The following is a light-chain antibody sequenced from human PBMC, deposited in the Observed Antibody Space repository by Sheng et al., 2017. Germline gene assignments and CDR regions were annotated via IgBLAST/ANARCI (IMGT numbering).Light chain of an antibody. CDR1: TSNIGNNNF. CDR3: KSYTSSTSWV. J-gene: IGLJ3*02. Sequence: QSALTQPASVSGSPGQSVTISCTGSTSNIGNNNFVSWYQQYPGKAPKLMIYDVTKRPSRISDRFSGSKSGNTASLTISGLLAEDEATYYCKSYTSSTSWVFGGGTQLTVL. CDR2: DVT. V-gene: IGLV2-14*03.